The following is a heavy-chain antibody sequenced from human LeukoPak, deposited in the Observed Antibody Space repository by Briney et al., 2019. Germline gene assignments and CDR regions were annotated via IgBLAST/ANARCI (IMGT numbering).Heavy chain of an antibody. CDR2: LFFSGGT. J-gene: IGHJ4*02. D-gene: IGHD6-13*01. CDR1: GDSVSSFSHY. CDR3: ARMSLKGSSWYEPFDY. Sequence: SETLSLTCTVSGDSVSSFSHYWGWIRQPPGKGLEWIASLFFSGGTYYNASLKSRVTISVDTSKNQFSLKMKSVTAADTAVYYCARMSLKGSSWYEPFDYWGQGTLVTVSS. V-gene: IGHV4-39*01.